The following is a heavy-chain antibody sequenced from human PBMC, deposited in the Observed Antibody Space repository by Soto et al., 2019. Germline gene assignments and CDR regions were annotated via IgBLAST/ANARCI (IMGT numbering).Heavy chain of an antibody. CDR2: ISYDGSNK. CDR3: RLSGYSYATPVDY. J-gene: IGHJ4*02. D-gene: IGHD5-18*01. V-gene: IGHV3-30*03. CDR1: GFTFSSYG. Sequence: PGGSLRLSCAASGFTFSSYGMHWVRQAPGKGLEWVAVISYDGSNKYYADSVKGRFTISKDNSKNTLYLQMNSLRAEDTAVYYCRLSGYSYATPVDYWGQGTLVTVSS.